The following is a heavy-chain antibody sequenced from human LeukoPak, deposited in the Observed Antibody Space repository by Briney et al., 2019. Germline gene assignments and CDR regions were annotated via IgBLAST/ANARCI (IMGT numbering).Heavy chain of an antibody. V-gene: IGHV4-34*01. Sequence: SETLSLTCTVSGGSISTYYWNWIRQPPGKGLEWIGEINHSGSTNYNPSLKSRVTISVDTSKNQFSLKLSSVTAADTAVYYCARGPYLYCSSTSCYSHRGFDPWGQGTLVTVSS. J-gene: IGHJ5*02. D-gene: IGHD2-2*01. CDR3: ARGPYLYCSSTSCYSHRGFDP. CDR1: GGSISTYY. CDR2: INHSGST.